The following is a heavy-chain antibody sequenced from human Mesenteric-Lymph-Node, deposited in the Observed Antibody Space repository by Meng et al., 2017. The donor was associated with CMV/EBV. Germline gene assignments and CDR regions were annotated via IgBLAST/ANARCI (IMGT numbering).Heavy chain of an antibody. V-gene: IGHV2-5*02. CDR2: IDWDDDK. CDR3: AHSSRLAAAGPCYFDY. CDR1: GFPLSTSGVG. D-gene: IGHD6-13*01. Sequence: QVILQGSYPTHVEPRPPLTLTCSFSGFPLSTSGVGVGWIRQPPGKALEWLALIDWDDDKRYSRSLKSRLTITKGSSKNQVVLTMTLMHPVDTATYYCAHSSRLAAAGPCYFDYWGQGTLVTVSS. J-gene: IGHJ4*02.